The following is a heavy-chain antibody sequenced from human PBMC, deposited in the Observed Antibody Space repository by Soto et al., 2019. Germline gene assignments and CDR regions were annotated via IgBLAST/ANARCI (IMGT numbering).Heavy chain of an antibody. V-gene: IGHV2-5*02. CDR2: IYWDDDK. CDR1: GFSLSTSGVG. D-gene: IGHD1-7*01. CDR3: AHTRIERILGGWNSPVFDY. Sequence: QITLKESGPTLVKPTQTLTLTCTFSGFSLSTSGVGVGWIRQPPGKALEWLALIYWDDDKRYSPSLKSRLTITKDTSKNQVVLTMTNMDPVDTATYYCAHTRIERILGGWNSPVFDYWGQGTLVTVSS. J-gene: IGHJ4*02.